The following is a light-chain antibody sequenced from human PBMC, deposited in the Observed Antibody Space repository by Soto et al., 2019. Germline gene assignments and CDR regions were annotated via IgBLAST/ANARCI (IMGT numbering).Light chain of an antibody. V-gene: IGKV3-11*01. J-gene: IGKJ5*01. Sequence: EIVLTQSPATLSLSPGERATLSCRASQSVSSYLAWYQQTPGQAPRLLLYDASNRATGIPARFSGSGSGTDFTLTISSLEPEDFAVYYCQQRYNWPPITFGQGTRLEIK. CDR3: QQRYNWPPIT. CDR1: QSVSSY. CDR2: DAS.